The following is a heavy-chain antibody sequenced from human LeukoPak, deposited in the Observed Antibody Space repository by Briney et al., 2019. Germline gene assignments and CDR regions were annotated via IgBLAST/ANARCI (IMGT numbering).Heavy chain of an antibody. Sequence: SETPSLTCTVSGGSISSYYWSWIRQPAGKGLEWIGYIYYSGSTNYNPSLKSRVTISVDTSKNQFSLKLSSVTAADTAVYYCARGALISYSYGPFDYWGQGALVTVS. D-gene: IGHD5-18*01. CDR2: IYYSGST. CDR3: ARGALISYSYGPFDY. V-gene: IGHV4-59*01. J-gene: IGHJ4*02. CDR1: GGSISSYY.